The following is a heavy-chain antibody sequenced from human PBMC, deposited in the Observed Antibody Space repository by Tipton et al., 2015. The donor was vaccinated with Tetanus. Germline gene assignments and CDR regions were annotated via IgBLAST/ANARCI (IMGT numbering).Heavy chain of an antibody. CDR3: AKDYIMGATKGPYYFDS. CDR2: SYAGGNYA. V-gene: IGHV3-23*03. CDR1: GFPFNSYP. Sequence: SLRLSCAASGFPFNSYPMNWVRQAPGKGLEWVSVSYAGGNYAYYADSVKGRFTTSRDDSKSTLYLHMTSLRAEDTAIYYCAKDYIMGATKGPYYFDSWGQGALVTVSS. D-gene: IGHD1-26*01. J-gene: IGHJ4*02.